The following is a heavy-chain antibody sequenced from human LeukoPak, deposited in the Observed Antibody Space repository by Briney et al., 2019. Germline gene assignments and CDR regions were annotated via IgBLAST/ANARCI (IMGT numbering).Heavy chain of an antibody. CDR3: ARERRDPDAFDI. J-gene: IGHJ3*02. CDR1: GFTFSSYA. CDR2: ISYDGSNK. D-gene: IGHD6-25*01. V-gene: IGHV3-30-3*01. Sequence: GGSLRLSCAASGFTFSSYAMHWVRQAPGKGLEWVAVISYDGSNKYYADSVKGRFTISRDNSKNTLYLQMNSLRAEDTAVYYCARERRDPDAFDIWGQGTMVTVSS.